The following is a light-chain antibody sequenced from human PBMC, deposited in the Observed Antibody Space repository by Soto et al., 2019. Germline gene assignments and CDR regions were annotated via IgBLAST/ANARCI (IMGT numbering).Light chain of an antibody. CDR3: TSYAGSNIPVV. CDR1: SSYVGGYNF. Sequence: QSALTQPPSASGSPGQSVTISCTGTSSYVGGYNFVSWYQQHPGKAPKLMIYEVSKRPSGVPDRFSGSKSGNTASLTVSGLQADDEADYYCTSYAGSNIPVVFGGGTKLTV. V-gene: IGLV2-8*01. J-gene: IGLJ2*01. CDR2: EVS.